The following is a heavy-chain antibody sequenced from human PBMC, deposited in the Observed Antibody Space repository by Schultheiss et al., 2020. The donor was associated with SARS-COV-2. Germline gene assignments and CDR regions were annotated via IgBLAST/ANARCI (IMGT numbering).Heavy chain of an antibody. D-gene: IGHD3-22*01. CDR1: GGSIKGYY. J-gene: IGHJ4*02. V-gene: IGHV4-4*07. CDR3: ARGRHYYDSSGYFGFDY. Sequence: SETLSLTCTVSGGSIKGYYWSWIRQPAGKGLEWIGRIYTSGSTNYNPSLKSRVTMSVDTSKNQFSLKLSSVTAADTAVYYCARGRHYYDSSGYFGFDYWGQGTLVTVSS. CDR2: IYTSGST.